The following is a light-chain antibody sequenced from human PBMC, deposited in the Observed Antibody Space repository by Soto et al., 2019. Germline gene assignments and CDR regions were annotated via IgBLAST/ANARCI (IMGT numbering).Light chain of an antibody. Sequence: DIVSTQSPGTLSLSPGVTATLSRWAGQSGSSSYLAWYQQKPGQAPRLLIYGASNRATGIPSRFSGSGSGTEFTLTISSLEPEDFAVYYCQQRSNWPPTFGQGTRLEIK. CDR1: QSGSSSY. V-gene: IGKV3D-20*02. J-gene: IGKJ5*01. CDR2: GAS. CDR3: QQRSNWPPT.